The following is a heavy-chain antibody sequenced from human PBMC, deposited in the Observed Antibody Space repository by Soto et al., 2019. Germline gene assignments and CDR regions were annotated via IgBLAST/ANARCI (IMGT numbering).Heavy chain of an antibody. D-gene: IGHD6-6*01. Sequence: QITLKESGPTLVKPTQTLTLTCTFSGFSLSTSGVDVGWIRQPPGKALEWLALIYWDDDKRYSPSLKSRLTIPKDTSKHQVVLTMTNMDPLDTATYYCAHRRPYSNSPEYFFDYWGQGTLVTVSS. CDR3: AHRRPYSNSPEYFFDY. CDR2: IYWDDDK. J-gene: IGHJ4*02. V-gene: IGHV2-5*02. CDR1: GFSLSTSGVD.